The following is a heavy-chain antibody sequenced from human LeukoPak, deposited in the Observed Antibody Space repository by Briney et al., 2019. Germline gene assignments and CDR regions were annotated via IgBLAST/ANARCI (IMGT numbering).Heavy chain of an antibody. CDR2: ISSSSSYI. V-gene: IGHV3-21*01. D-gene: IGHD6-19*01. Sequence: GGSLRLSCAASGFTFSSYSMTWVRQAPGKGLEWVSSISSSSSYIYYADSVKGRFTISRDNAKNSLYLQMDSLRAEDTAVYYCASELVVAGNDYWGQGTLVTVSS. CDR1: GFTFSSYS. CDR3: ASELVVAGNDY. J-gene: IGHJ4*02.